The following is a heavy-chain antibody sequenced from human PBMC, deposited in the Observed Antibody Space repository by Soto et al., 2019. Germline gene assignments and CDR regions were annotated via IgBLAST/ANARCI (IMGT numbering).Heavy chain of an antibody. CDR2: INPIVSMS. Sequence: QVQLVQSGTEVKKPGSSVKVSCKASGDTFSFYTINWVRQAPGLGLEWVGRINPIVSMSNYAQKFQGRVSMTADKYTSTADMELRSLRSDDTAMYFCAASYGSGYRAFDYWGQGALVIVSS. D-gene: IGHD3-10*01. J-gene: IGHJ4*02. V-gene: IGHV1-69*02. CDR1: GDTFSFYT. CDR3: AASYGSGYRAFDY.